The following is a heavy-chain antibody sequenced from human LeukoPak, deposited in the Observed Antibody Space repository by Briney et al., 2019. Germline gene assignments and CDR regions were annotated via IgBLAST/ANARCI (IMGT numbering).Heavy chain of an antibody. Sequence: GGSLRLSCAASGFTFSSFAMSWVRQAPGKGLEWVSTISGSGSSTYYGDSVKSRFTISRDNSKNTLYLQMNSLRAEDTAVYYCATHKTYYYGSGSHRKDWFDPWGQGTLVTVSS. J-gene: IGHJ5*02. CDR3: ATHKTYYYGSGSHRKDWFDP. V-gene: IGHV3-23*01. CDR1: GFTFSSFA. D-gene: IGHD3-10*01. CDR2: ISGSGSST.